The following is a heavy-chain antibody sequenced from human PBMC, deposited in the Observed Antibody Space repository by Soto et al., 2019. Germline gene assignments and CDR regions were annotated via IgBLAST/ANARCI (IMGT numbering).Heavy chain of an antibody. J-gene: IGHJ6*02. CDR2: IYHSVST. V-gene: IGHV4-30-2*01. Sequence: SXIQSLTCTVSGGSIISGGYSWRWIRTPPGKGLEWIWYIYHSVSTYYNPSLKSRVTISVDRSKNQFSLKLSSVTAADTAVYYGARVNGDYAYYYYGMDVWGQGTTVTVSS. D-gene: IGHD4-17*01. CDR1: GGSIISGGYS. CDR3: ARVNGDYAYYYYGMDV.